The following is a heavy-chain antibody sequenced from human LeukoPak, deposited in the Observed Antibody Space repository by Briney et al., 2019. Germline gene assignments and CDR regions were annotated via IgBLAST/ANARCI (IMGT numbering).Heavy chain of an antibody. V-gene: IGHV3-7*01. CDR3: ARDSHLYCSSTSCYDAFDI. J-gene: IGHJ3*02. Sequence: PGGSLRLSCAASGFTFSSYWMSWVRQAPGKGLEWVANIKQDGSEKYYVDSVKGRFTISRDNAKNSLYLQMNSLRAEDTAVYYCARDSHLYCSSTSCYDAFDIWGQGTMVTVSS. CDR2: IKQDGSEK. CDR1: GFTFSSYW. D-gene: IGHD2-2*01.